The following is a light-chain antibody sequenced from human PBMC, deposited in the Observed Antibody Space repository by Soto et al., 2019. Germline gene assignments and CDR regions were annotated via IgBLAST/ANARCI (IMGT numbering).Light chain of an antibody. CDR3: QQYDVWPALT. CDR1: QSVSSN. CDR2: GAS. J-gene: IGKJ4*01. Sequence: EKALTQSPVTLSLSPGERATLSCRASQSVSSNLAWYQQRPGQAPRPLIYGASTRASGVPDRFSGSGSGTEFILTISSLQSEDSAVYYCQQYDVWPALTFGGGTKVDIX. V-gene: IGKV3-15*01.